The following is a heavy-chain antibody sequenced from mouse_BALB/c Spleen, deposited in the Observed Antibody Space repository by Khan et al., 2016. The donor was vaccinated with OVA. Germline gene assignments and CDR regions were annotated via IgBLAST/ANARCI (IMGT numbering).Heavy chain of an antibody. CDR2: ISYSGST. CDR1: GYSITSDYA. D-gene: IGHD1-3*01. Sequence: EVKLLESGPGLVKPSQSLSLTCTVTGYSITSDYAWNWIRQFPGNKLEWMGYISYSGSTSYNPSLKSRISITRDTSKNQFFLQLNSVTTEDTATYYCASSIVANWGQGTTLTVSS. CDR3: ASSIVAN. V-gene: IGHV3-2*02. J-gene: IGHJ2*01.